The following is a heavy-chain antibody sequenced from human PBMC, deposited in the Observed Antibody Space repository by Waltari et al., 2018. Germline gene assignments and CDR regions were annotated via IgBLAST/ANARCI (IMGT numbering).Heavy chain of an antibody. V-gene: IGHV1-2*02. J-gene: IGHJ4*02. D-gene: IGHD3-22*01. CDR1: GYTFTGYY. CDR2: INPNSGGT. CDR3: ARDGAYDSSGYYYNLFDY. Sequence: QVQLVQSGAEVKKPGASVKVSCKASGYTFTGYYMHWVRQAPGQGLEWMGWINPNSGGTNYAQKFQGRVTMTRDTSISTAYMELSRLRSDDTAVYYCARDGAYDSSGYYYNLFDYWGQGTLVTVAS.